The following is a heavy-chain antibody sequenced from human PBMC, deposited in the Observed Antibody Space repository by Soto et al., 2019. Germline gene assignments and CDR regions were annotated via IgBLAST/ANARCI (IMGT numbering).Heavy chain of an antibody. D-gene: IGHD3-22*01. CDR1: GFTFSTYG. CDR3: AKTIPTYSGDSRVRGALVDY. Sequence: QVQLVESGGGVVQPGRSLRLSCAASGFTFSTYGMHWVRQPPGKGLEWVAVISSDGKSEHYADPVKGRFSISRDNAKNTLSLQMNSLRVEDTAVYYCAKTIPTYSGDSRVRGALVDYWGQGTLVTVSS. CDR2: ISSDGKSE. V-gene: IGHV3-30*18. J-gene: IGHJ4*02.